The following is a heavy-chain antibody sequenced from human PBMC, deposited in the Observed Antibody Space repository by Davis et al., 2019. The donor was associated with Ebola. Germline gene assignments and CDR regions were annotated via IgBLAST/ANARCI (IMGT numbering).Heavy chain of an antibody. J-gene: IGHJ6*02. Sequence: MPSETLSLTCTVSGGFISGYYWGWIRQPPGKGLEWIGYIYYSGSTYYNPSLKSRVTISVDTSKNQFSLKLSSVTAADTAVYYCYGDYYYYGMDVWGQGTTVTVSS. CDR3: YGDYYYYGMDV. CDR1: GGFISGYY. V-gene: IGHV4-59*06. CDR2: IYYSGST. D-gene: IGHD4-17*01.